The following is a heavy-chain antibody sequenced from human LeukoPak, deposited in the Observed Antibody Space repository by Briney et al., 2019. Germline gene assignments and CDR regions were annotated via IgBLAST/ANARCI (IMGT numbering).Heavy chain of an antibody. D-gene: IGHD3-22*01. CDR1: GYTLTGYY. CDR3: ARDLYYYDSSGSNWFDP. CDR2: INPNSGGT. Sequence: ASVKVSCKASGYTLTGYYMHWVRQAPRQGLEWMGWINPNSGGTNYAQKFQGRVTMTRDTSISTAYMELSRLRSDDTAVYYCARDLYYYDSSGSNWFDPWGQGTLVTVSS. J-gene: IGHJ5*02. V-gene: IGHV1-2*02.